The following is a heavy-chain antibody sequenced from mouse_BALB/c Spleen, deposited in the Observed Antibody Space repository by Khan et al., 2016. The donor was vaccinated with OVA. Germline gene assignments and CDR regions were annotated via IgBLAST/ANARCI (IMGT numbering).Heavy chain of an antibody. Sequence: QVQLQQSGPELVKPGASVKMSCKASGYTFTYYVITWVKQRTGQGLEWIGEIYPGSDIDYYNERFKGKATLTEDKSSKPTHMQLRSRTSEDSAVYFCARGDGYDVYCDYWGQGTTLTVSS. CDR3: ARGDGYDVYCDY. J-gene: IGHJ2*01. CDR1: GYTFTYYV. V-gene: IGHV1-77*01. CDR2: IYPGSDID. D-gene: IGHD2-2*01.